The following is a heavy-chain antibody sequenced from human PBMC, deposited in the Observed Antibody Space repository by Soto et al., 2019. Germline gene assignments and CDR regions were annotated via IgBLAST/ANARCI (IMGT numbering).Heavy chain of an antibody. V-gene: IGHV4-39*01. CDR3: ARGLYSYGY. Sequence: SETLSLTCSVSGGSFSTRGYYGAWVRQPPGKGLGWIGGINGSGGTYYNPSLKTRVTTSVDTSKNQFSLKLSSVTAADTAVYYCARGLYSYGYWGQGTLVTVSS. J-gene: IGHJ4*02. CDR1: GGSFSTRGYY. CDR2: INGSGGT. D-gene: IGHD5-18*01.